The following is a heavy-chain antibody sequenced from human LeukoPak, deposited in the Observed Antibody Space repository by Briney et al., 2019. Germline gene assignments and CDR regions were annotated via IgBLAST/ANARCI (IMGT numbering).Heavy chain of an antibody. CDR1: GGTFSSYA. V-gene: IGHV1-69*04. Sequence: GSSVKVSCKASGGTFSSYAISWVRQAPGQGLEWMGRIIPILGIPNYAQKFQGRVTMTRDTSTSTVHMELSSLRSEDTAVYYCARDLDSSGWYSGPAYGMDVWGQGTTVTVSS. D-gene: IGHD6-19*01. CDR3: ARDLDSSGWYSGPAYGMDV. J-gene: IGHJ6*02. CDR2: IIPILGIP.